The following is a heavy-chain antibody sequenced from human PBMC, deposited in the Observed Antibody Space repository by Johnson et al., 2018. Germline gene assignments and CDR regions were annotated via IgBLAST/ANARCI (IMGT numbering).Heavy chain of an antibody. CDR3: AKGLKGGKYYGDVFDI. CDR1: GFTFDDYA. V-gene: IGHV3-9*01. D-gene: IGHD1-26*01. J-gene: IGHJ3*02. Sequence: VQLQESGGDLVQPGRSLRLSCAASGFTFDDYAMHWVRQAPGKGLEWVSGINWNSDSIGYADSVKGRFFISRDNAKNSLSLQMNALRPEDTALYYCAKGLKGGKYYGDVFDIWGQGTMVTVSS. CDR2: INWNSDSI.